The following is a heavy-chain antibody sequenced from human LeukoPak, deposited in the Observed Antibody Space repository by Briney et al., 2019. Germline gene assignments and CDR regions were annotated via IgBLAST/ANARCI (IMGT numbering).Heavy chain of an antibody. J-gene: IGHJ4*02. CDR3: ATPRLGLSGLY. CDR1: GFTFSSYA. Sequence: GGALRLSCAASGFTFSSYARHWVRQAPGKGLEYVSAISSNGGSTYYANSVKGRFTISRDNSKNTLYLTMGRMRAADMAVYYCATPRLGLSGLYWGQGTLVSVSS. V-gene: IGHV3-64*01. D-gene: IGHD6-25*01. CDR2: ISSNGGST.